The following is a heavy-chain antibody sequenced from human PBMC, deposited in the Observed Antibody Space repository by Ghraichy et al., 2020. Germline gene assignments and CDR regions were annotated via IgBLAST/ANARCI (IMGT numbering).Heavy chain of an antibody. V-gene: IGHV5-10-1*01. J-gene: IGHJ4*02. CDR3: ARSIFGLGTPQF. CDR1: GYSFTSYY. CDR2: IDPSDSYI. Sequence: GESLNISCKGSGYSFTSYYINWVRQMPGKGLEWMGNIDPSDSYINYSPSFQGHISISTDNSISTAYLQWSSLEASDTAMYYCARSIFGLGTPQFWGPGTPVTVSS. D-gene: IGHD3/OR15-3a*01.